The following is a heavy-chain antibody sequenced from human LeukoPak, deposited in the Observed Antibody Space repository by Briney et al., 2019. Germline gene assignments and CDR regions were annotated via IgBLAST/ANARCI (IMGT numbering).Heavy chain of an antibody. CDR1: GGSISSYY. CDR3: ARLRYSYYYYGMDV. Sequence: SETLSLTCTVSGGSISSYYWSWIRQPPGKGLEWIGYIYYSGSTNYNPSLKSRVTISVDTSKNQFSLKLSSVTAADTAVYYCARLRYSYYYYGMDVWGQGTTVTVSS. CDR2: IYYSGST. J-gene: IGHJ6*02. D-gene: IGHD3-9*01. V-gene: IGHV4-59*01.